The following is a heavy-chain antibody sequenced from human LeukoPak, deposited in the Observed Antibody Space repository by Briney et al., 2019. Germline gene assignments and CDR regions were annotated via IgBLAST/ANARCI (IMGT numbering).Heavy chain of an antibody. CDR3: AREKVDKYYYYGMDV. CDR2: INPNSGGT. Sequence: ASVKVSCKASGYTFTGYYMHWVRQAPGQGLEWMGWINPNSGGTNYAQKFQGWVTMTRDTSISTAYVELSRLRSDDTAVYYCAREKVDKYYYYGMDVWGQGTTVTVSS. J-gene: IGHJ6*02. V-gene: IGHV1-2*04. D-gene: IGHD1-26*01. CDR1: GYTFTGYY.